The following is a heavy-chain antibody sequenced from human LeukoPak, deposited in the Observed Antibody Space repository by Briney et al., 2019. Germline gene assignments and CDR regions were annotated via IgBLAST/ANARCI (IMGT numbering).Heavy chain of an antibody. J-gene: IGHJ4*02. CDR1: GFTFSSYS. CDR3: ARDGVVLTAYSMDY. CDR2: ISSSSSTI. V-gene: IGHV3-48*04. Sequence: GGSLRLSCAASGFTFSSYSMNWVRQAPGKGLEWVSYISSSSSTIYYADSVKGRFTISRDNAKNSLYLQMNSLRAGDTAVYYCARDGVVLTAYSMDYWGQGTLVTVSS. D-gene: IGHD3-9*01.